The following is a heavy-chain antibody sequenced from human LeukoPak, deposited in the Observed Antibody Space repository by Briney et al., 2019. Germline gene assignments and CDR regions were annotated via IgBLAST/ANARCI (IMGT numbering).Heavy chain of an antibody. J-gene: IGHJ4*02. CDR3: ARDDYGDSPCYFDY. CDR1: GFTFSSYA. D-gene: IGHD4-17*01. CDR2: ISYDGSNK. Sequence: PGGSLRLSCAASGFTFSSYAMHWVRQAPGKGLEWVAVISYDGSNKYYADSVKGRFTISRDNSKNTLYLQMNSLRAEDTAVYYCARDDYGDSPCYFDYWGQGTLVTVSS. V-gene: IGHV3-30-3*01.